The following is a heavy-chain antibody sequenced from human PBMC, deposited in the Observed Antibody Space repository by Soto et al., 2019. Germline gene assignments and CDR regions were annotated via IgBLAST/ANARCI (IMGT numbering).Heavy chain of an antibody. V-gene: IGHV4-59*01. J-gene: IGHJ4*02. CDR2: IYYSGST. D-gene: IGHD3-22*01. CDR1: GGSISSYY. Sequence: PSETLSLTCTVSGGSISSYYWSWIRQPPGKGLEWIGYIYYSGSTNYNPSLKSRVTISVDTSKNQFSLKLSSVTAADTAVYYCASSYYYNSNNYYPFDYWGQGTLVTVSS. CDR3: ASSYYYNSNNYYPFDY.